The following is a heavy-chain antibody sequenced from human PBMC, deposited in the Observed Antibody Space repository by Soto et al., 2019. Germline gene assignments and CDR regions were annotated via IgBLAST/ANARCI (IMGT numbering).Heavy chain of an antibody. D-gene: IGHD1-26*01. CDR1: GGTFKTYT. CDR2: IIPMYDSA. Sequence: QVQLVQSGAELKKPGSSVNVSCAASGGTFKTYTINWVRQAPGQGLEWIGQIIPMYDSANYAQRFQGRVTISGDKSTNIAYMELSGLRSENTALYYWATWRTYSGSYCFAYWGQGTLVSVSS. CDR3: ATWRTYSGSYCFAY. V-gene: IGHV1-69*06. J-gene: IGHJ4*02.